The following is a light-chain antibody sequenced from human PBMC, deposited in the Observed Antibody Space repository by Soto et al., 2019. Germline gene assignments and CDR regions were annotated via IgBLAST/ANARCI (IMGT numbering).Light chain of an antibody. CDR1: QSIGDS. J-gene: IGKJ1*01. CDR3: QQYMSYS. V-gene: IGKV1-5*01. CDR2: DVS. Sequence: GDRVTITCRASQSIGDSLAWYQQKPGKAPYLLISDVSSLERGVPSRFSGSGSGTEFTLTISSLQPDDFATYYCQQYMSYSFGQGTKVDI.